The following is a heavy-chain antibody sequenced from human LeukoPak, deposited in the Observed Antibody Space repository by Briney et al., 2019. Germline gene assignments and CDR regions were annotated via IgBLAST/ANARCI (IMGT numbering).Heavy chain of an antibody. V-gene: IGHV4-30-4*08. J-gene: IGHJ3*02. CDR3: ARKLGYCSSTSCLDAFDI. CDR2: IYYSGST. Sequence: SETQSLTRTVSGGSISSGDYYWRWIRQPPGTGLEWIGYIYYSGSTYYNPSLKSRVTISVDTSKNQFSLKLSSVTAADTAVYYCARKLGYCSSTSCLDAFDIWGQGTMVTVSS. CDR1: GGSISSGDYY. D-gene: IGHD2-2*01.